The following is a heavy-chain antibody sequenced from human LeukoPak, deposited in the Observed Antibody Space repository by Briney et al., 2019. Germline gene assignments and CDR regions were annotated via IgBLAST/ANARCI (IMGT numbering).Heavy chain of an antibody. CDR1: GGSIRSSSYY. Sequence: SETLSLTCTVSGGSIRSSSYYWGWIRQPPGKGLEWIGSIYYSGSTYYNPSLQSRVTISINTSKNQFSLRLSSVTAADTAVYYCARGSDYGDYWGQGTLVTVSS. CDR2: IYYSGST. D-gene: IGHD3-3*01. CDR3: ARGSDYGDY. J-gene: IGHJ4*02. V-gene: IGHV4-39*07.